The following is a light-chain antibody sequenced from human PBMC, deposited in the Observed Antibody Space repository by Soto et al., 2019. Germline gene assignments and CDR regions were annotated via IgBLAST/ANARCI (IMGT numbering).Light chain of an antibody. CDR1: QGISSW. CDR3: QHYQSYLWT. J-gene: IGKJ1*01. Sequence: DIQMTQSPSSVSASVGDRVTITCRASQGISSWLAWYQQKPGKAPKLLIYAASSLQSGVPSRFSGSGSGTDFTLTINGLQPDDFATYYCQHYQSYLWTFGQGTKVDIK. V-gene: IGKV1-12*01. CDR2: AAS.